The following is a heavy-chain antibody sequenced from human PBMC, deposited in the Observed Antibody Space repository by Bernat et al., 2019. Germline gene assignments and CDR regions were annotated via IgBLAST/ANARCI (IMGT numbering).Heavy chain of an antibody. D-gene: IGHD5-24*01. J-gene: IGHJ4*02. CDR3: ARRDGYKSIIDY. V-gene: IGHV3-74*01. CDR1: GFTFSSYW. CDR2: IDRDGSST. Sequence: EVQLVESGGGLVQPGGSLRLSCAASGFTFSSYWMHWVRQAPDKGLVWVSRIDRDGSSTNYADSVRGRFTIYRDTAKNTLYLQMNSLRAEDTAVYYCARRDGYKSIIDYWGQGTLVAVSS.